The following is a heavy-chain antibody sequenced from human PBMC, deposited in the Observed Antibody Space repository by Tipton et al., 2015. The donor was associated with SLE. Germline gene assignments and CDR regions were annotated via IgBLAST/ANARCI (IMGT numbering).Heavy chain of an antibody. CDR1: GFTFTSYA. Sequence: SLRLSCAASGFTFTSYAMSWVRQAPGKGLDWVSSISGSGESRFYSDSVKGRFTISRDNSKNTVYLQMNSLRAEETAVYYCAKEHDWGAFDIWGQGTVVTVSS. CDR2: ISGSGESR. CDR3: AKEHDWGAFDI. J-gene: IGHJ3*02. V-gene: IGHV3-23*01. D-gene: IGHD3-16*01.